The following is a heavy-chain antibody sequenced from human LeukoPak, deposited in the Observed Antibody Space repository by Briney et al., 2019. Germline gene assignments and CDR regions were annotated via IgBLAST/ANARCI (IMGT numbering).Heavy chain of an antibody. CDR3: ARDSSPDSATTYYDALDM. CDR2: INGDGDGK. CDR1: GFSFRRFW. Sequence: GGSLRLSCAGSGFSFRRFWMTWVRQAPGRGLEWVANINGDGDGKRYADSAKDRFTISRDNARSLVFLQIHSLRDEDTALYYCARDSSPDSATTYYDALDMWGQGTMVTVSS. J-gene: IGHJ3*02. D-gene: IGHD1-1*01. V-gene: IGHV3-7*01.